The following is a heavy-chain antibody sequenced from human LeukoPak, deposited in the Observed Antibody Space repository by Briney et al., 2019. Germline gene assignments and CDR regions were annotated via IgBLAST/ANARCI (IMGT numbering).Heavy chain of an antibody. D-gene: IGHD3-22*01. CDR3: ARGHTYYYDSSGSDLFDY. V-gene: IGHV3-23*01. CDR1: GFTFSSYA. J-gene: IGHJ4*02. Sequence: PGGSLRLSCAASGFTFSSYAMSWVRQAPGKGLEWVSAISGSGGSTYYADSVKGRFTISRDNSKNTLYLQMNSLRAEDTAVYYCARGHTYYYDSSGSDLFDYWGQGTLVTVSS. CDR2: ISGSGGST.